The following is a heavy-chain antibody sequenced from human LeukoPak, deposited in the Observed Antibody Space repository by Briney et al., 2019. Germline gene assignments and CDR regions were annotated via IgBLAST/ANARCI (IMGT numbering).Heavy chain of an antibody. CDR2: ISDSKDNT. Sequence: GASVKVSCKASGYTFSSYGISWVRQAPGQGLEWMGWISDSKDNTNYAQKIQGRVTLTTDTSTSTAYMELRSLRSDDTAVYYCAREKSQTILRYFDWQYYAMDVWGQGTTVTVSS. J-gene: IGHJ6*02. V-gene: IGHV1-18*01. D-gene: IGHD3-9*01. CDR3: AREKSQTILRYFDWQYYAMDV. CDR1: GYTFSSYG.